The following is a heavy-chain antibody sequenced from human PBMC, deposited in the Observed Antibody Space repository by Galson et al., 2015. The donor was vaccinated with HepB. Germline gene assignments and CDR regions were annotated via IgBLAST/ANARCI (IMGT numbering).Heavy chain of an antibody. CDR2: IIPIFGTA. CDR1: GGTFSSYA. V-gene: IGHV1-69*06. J-gene: IGHJ3*02. CDR3: AREYSSGWYNHGDDAFDI. D-gene: IGHD6-19*01. Sequence: SVKVSCKASGGTFSSYAISWVRQAPGQGLEWMGGIIPIFGTANYAQKFQGRVTITADKSTSTAYMELSSLRSEDTAVYYCAREYSSGWYNHGDDAFDIWGQGTMVTVSS.